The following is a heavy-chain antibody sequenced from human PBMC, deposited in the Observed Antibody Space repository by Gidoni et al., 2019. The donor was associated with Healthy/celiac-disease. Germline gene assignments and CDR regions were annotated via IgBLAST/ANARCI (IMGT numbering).Heavy chain of an antibody. Sequence: EVQLVESGGGLVQPGGSLRLSCAASGFTFSSYEMNWVRQAPGKGLEWVSYISSSGSTIYYADSVKGRFTISRDNAKNSLYLQMNSLRAEDTAVYYCATHITTVTTNYYYGMDVWGQGTTVTVSS. CDR2: ISSSGSTI. D-gene: IGHD4-17*01. V-gene: IGHV3-48*03. CDR1: GFTFSSYE. J-gene: IGHJ6*02. CDR3: ATHITTVTTNYYYGMDV.